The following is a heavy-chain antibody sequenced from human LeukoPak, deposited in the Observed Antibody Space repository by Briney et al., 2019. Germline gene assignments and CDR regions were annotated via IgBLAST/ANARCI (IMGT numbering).Heavy chain of an antibody. CDR2: LHADGSEY. CDR3: ARGGYSFDY. Sequence: GGSLRLSCVGSGFILSGYWMSWVRQAPGKGLEWVARLHADGSEYSYVGSVKGRFTISGDNAKNSLYLQMNSLRVDDTAVYYCARGGYSFDYLGQGTLVTVSS. D-gene: IGHD5-12*01. CDR1: GFILSGYW. V-gene: IGHV3-7*01. J-gene: IGHJ4*02.